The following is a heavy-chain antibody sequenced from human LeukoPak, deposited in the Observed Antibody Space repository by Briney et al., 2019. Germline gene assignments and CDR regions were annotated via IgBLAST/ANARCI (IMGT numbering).Heavy chain of an antibody. CDR3: ARGEMATTHPYFDY. CDR2: NDPGDSDV. Sequence: GESLKISCKGSGYIFTNYLIGWVRQMPGIGPEWMGINDPGDSDVKYSPSFEGQVTISADKSISTAYLQWSSLQASDTAMYYCARGEMATTHPYFDYWGQGTLVTVSS. V-gene: IGHV5-51*01. CDR1: GYIFTNYL. J-gene: IGHJ4*02. D-gene: IGHD5-24*01.